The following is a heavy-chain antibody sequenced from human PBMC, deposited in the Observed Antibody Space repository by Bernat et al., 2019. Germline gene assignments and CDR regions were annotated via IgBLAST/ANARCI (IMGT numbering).Heavy chain of an antibody. Sequence: QVQLQQWGAGLLKPSETLSLTCAVYGGSFSGYYWSWIRQPPGKGLEWIGEINHSGSTNYNPSLKSRVTISVDTSKNQFSLKLSSVTAADTAVYYCASRGRYYDVWSGYSPYNWFDPWGQGTLVTVSS. V-gene: IGHV4-34*01. CDR2: INHSGST. J-gene: IGHJ5*02. CDR3: ASRGRYYDVWSGYSPYNWFDP. D-gene: IGHD3-3*01. CDR1: GGSFSGYY.